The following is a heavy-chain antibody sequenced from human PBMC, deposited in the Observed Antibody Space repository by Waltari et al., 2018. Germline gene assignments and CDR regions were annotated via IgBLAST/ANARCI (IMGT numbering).Heavy chain of an antibody. Sequence: EVQLVESGGGLVQPGGSLRLSCAASGFTFSSYWMSWVRQAQGKGLEWVGNIKQDGSEKYYVVSVKGRFTSSRDNATNSLYLQMNSLRAKDTAVYYCASDENWGSTADAFDIWGQGTMVTVSS. V-gene: IGHV3-7*04. CDR1: GFTFSSYW. CDR3: ASDENWGSTADAFDI. CDR2: IKQDGSEK. D-gene: IGHD7-27*01. J-gene: IGHJ3*02.